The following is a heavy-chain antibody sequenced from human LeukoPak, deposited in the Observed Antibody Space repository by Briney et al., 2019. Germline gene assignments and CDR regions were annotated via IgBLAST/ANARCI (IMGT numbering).Heavy chain of an antibody. Sequence: GGSLRLSCAASGFTFSNAWMNWVRQAPGKGLEWVSYISSSGSTIYYADSVKGRFTISRDNAKNSLYLQMNSLRAEDTAVYYCAELGITMIGGVWGKGTTVTISS. J-gene: IGHJ6*04. V-gene: IGHV3-48*04. CDR3: AELGITMIGGV. CDR2: ISSSGSTI. CDR1: GFTFSNAW. D-gene: IGHD3-10*02.